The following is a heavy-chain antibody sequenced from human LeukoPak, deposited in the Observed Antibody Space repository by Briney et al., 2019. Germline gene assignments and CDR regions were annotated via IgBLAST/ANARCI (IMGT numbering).Heavy chain of an antibody. CDR1: GGSISSYY. CDR3: ARGGGVVAAVNYDY. Sequence: SETLSLTCIVSGGSISSYYWSWIRQPPGKGLEWIGYIYYSGSTNYNPSLKSRVTISVDTSKNQFSLKLSSVTAADTAVYYCARGGGVVAAVNYDYWGQGTLVTVSS. J-gene: IGHJ4*02. CDR2: IYYSGST. V-gene: IGHV4-59*01. D-gene: IGHD2-15*01.